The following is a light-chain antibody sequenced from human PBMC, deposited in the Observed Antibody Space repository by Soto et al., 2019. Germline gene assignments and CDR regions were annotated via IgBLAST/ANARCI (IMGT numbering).Light chain of an antibody. CDR1: QSLVHTNGKTY. CDR2: EIS. Sequence: DIVLTQTPLSLPVTLGQPASISCRSSQSLVHTNGKTYLSWLHQRPGQSPRLLIYEISNRFFGVPDRFSGSGAETDFTLKISRVEAEDAGIYYCMQARQAPTFGHGTRVDIK. J-gene: IGKJ3*01. V-gene: IGKV2-24*01. CDR3: MQARQAPT.